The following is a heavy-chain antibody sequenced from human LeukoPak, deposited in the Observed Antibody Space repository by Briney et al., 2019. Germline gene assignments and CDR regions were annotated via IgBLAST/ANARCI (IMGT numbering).Heavy chain of an antibody. Sequence: ASVKVSCKASGYTFTSYGISWVQQAPGQGLEWMGWISAYNGNTNYAQKLQGRVTMTTDTSTSTAYMELRSLRSDDTAVYYCARDWGYGSISDHYFDPWGQGTLVTVSS. J-gene: IGHJ5*02. V-gene: IGHV1-18*01. CDR3: ARDWGYGSISDHYFDP. CDR1: GYTFTSYG. CDR2: ISAYNGNT. D-gene: IGHD3-10*01.